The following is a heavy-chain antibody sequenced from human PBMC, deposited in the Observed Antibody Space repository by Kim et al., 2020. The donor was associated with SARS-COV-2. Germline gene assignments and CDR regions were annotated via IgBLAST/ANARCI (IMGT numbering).Heavy chain of an antibody. J-gene: IGHJ5*02. CDR2: IYFSGDT. Sequence: SETLSLTCTLSGVSISSDYWSWIRQPPGKGLEWIGYIYFSGDTYYNPSLECRVNISVDTATRPFSLKMNFVTAADTAIYYCARVSIKQRWFGLLGHGNL. CDR3: ARVSIKQRWFGL. CDR1: GVSISSDY. V-gene: IGHV4-59*13. D-gene: IGHD6-25*01.